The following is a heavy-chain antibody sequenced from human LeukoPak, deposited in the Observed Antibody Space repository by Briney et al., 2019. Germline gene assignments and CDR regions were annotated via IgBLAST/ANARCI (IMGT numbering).Heavy chain of an antibody. V-gene: IGHV4-34*01. D-gene: IGHD2-15*01. J-gene: IGHJ5*02. CDR2: INHSGST. Sequence: SSXXLSLTCAVYGGSFSGYYWSWIRQPPGKGLEWIGEINHSGSTNYNPSLKRRVNISVDTSKNKFSLKLSSVTAADTAVYYCARGARRVVVVAATRSGGWFDPWGQGTLVTVSS. CDR1: GGSFSGYY. CDR3: ARGARRVVVVAATRSGGWFDP.